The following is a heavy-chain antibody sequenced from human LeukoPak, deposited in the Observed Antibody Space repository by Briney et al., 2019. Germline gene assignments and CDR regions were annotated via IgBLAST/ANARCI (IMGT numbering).Heavy chain of an antibody. CDR3: AKDRDSGLDAFDI. J-gene: IGHJ3*02. CDR2: ISWNSGSI. CDR1: GFTFDDYA. D-gene: IGHD1-14*01. Sequence: PGGSLRLSCAASGFTFDDYAMHWVRQAPGKGLEWVSGISWNSGSIGYADSVKGRFTISRDNAKNSLYLQMNSLRAEDTALYYCAKDRDSGLDAFDIWGQGTMVTVSS. V-gene: IGHV3-9*01.